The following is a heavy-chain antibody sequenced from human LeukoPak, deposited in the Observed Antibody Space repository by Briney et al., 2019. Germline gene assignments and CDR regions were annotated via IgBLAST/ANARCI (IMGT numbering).Heavy chain of an antibody. D-gene: IGHD2-21*02. CDR1: GYSFTSYW. CDR3: ARRAPCGGDCYSGANWFDP. J-gene: IGHJ5*02. V-gene: IGHV5-51*01. Sequence: GESLKISCKGSGYSFTSYWIGWVRQMPGKGLEWMGIIYPGDSDTRYSPSFQGQVTTSADKSISTAYLQWSSLKASDTAMYYCARRAPCGGDCYSGANWFDPWGQGTLVTVSS. CDR2: IYPGDSDT.